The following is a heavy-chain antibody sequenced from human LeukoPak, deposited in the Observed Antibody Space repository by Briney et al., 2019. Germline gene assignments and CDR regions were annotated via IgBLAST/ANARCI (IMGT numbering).Heavy chain of an antibody. D-gene: IGHD3-9*01. CDR2: IIPIFGTA. Sequence: SVKVSCKASGGTFSGYAISWVRQAPGQGLEWMGGIIPIFGTANYAQKFQGRVTITADESTSTAYMELSSLRSEDTAVYYCARDTFPYYDILTGYSPGYWGQGTLVTVSS. V-gene: IGHV1-69*13. J-gene: IGHJ4*02. CDR1: GGTFSGYA. CDR3: ARDTFPYYDILTGYSPGY.